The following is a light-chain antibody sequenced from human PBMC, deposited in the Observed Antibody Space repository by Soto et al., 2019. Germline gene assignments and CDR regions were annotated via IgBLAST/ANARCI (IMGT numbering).Light chain of an antibody. V-gene: IGKV1-17*01. CDR2: AAS. Sequence: DIQMTQSPSSLSASVGDRVTLTCRASQVIANNLGWYQQKPRKAPKRLIFAASTLEGGVPSRFSGCGSQTEFTLPISRLQPEYFATYYCLQHHTYPFTFGQGTKVEI. CDR3: LQHHTYPFT. CDR1: QVIANN. J-gene: IGKJ2*01.